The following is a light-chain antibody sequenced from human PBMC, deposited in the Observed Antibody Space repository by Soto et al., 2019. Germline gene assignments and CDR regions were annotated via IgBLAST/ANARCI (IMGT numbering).Light chain of an antibody. J-gene: IGKJ4*01. CDR1: QGISNY. CDR3: QQCGNWPLT. V-gene: IGKV3-11*01. Sequence: LTQSPATLSLSLGERATLSCRASQGISNYLAWYQQKPGQAPRLLIYDASNRATGIPARFSGSGSGTDFTLTISCLEPEDCAVYYCQQCGNWPLTFGGGTKVDIK. CDR2: DAS.